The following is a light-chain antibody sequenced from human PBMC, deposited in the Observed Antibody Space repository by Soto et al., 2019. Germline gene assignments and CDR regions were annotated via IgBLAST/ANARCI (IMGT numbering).Light chain of an antibody. J-gene: IGLJ2*01. V-gene: IGLV2-14*03. CDR2: DVN. CDR1: SSDVGGYNY. Sequence: QSALTQPASVSGSPGQSITISCTGTSSDVGGYNYVSWYQQHPGKAPKLMIYDVNNRPPGVSNRFSGSKSGYTTSLTISGLQAEDEAHYYCSSYTTSSTVVVGRGTKVTVL. CDR3: SSYTTSSTVV.